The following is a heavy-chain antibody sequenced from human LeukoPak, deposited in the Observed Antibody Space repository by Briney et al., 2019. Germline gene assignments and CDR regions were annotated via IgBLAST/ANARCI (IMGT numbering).Heavy chain of an antibody. CDR3: AREEQWLAPDY. CDR1: GFTFSSYW. J-gene: IGHJ4*02. Sequence: GGSLRLSCAASGFTFSSYWMSWVRQAPGKGLEWVSSISSSSSYIYYADSVKGRFTISRDNAKNSLYLQMNSLRAEDTAVYYCAREEQWLAPDYWGQGTLVTVSS. V-gene: IGHV3-21*01. CDR2: ISSSSSYI. D-gene: IGHD6-19*01.